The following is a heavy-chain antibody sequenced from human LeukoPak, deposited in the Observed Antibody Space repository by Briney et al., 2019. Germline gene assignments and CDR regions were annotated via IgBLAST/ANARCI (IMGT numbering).Heavy chain of an antibody. D-gene: IGHD1/OR15-1a*01. CDR1: GFTFSSYA. V-gene: IGHV3-23*01. CDR3: AKASRIIGTIDY. Sequence: GGSLRLSCAASGFTFSSYAMSWVRQAPGKGLEWVSAISGGGGSTNYADSVKGRFTVSRDDSKNTLYLLLNSLRAEETAVYYCAKASRIIGTIDYWGQGTLVTVSS. CDR2: ISGGGGST. J-gene: IGHJ4*02.